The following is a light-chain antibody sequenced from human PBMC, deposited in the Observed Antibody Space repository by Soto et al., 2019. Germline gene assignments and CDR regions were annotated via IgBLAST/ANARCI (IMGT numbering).Light chain of an antibody. J-gene: IGKJ1*01. V-gene: IGKV1-5*03. CDR2: KAS. CDR3: QQYNSS. Sequence: DIQMTLSPSTLSAYVGDRVTITCRASQSISNWLAWYQQKPGKAPKLLIYKASNLESGVPSRFSGSGSGTEFTFTISSLQPDDFATYYCQQYNSSFGQGTKV. CDR1: QSISNW.